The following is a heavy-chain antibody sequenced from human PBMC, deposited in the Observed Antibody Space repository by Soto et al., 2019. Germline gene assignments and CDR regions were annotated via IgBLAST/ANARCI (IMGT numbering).Heavy chain of an antibody. D-gene: IGHD6-13*01. V-gene: IGHV3-48*01. J-gene: IGHJ4*02. CDR3: AREGRAAAAGY. Sequence: GGSLRLSCAGYGFSFSSYSMHWVRQAPGKGLEWVSFISSGSSPIYYADSVKGRFTISRDNARNSLYLQMNSLRAEDTAVYYCAREGRAAAAGYWGQGTRVTVSS. CDR1: GFSFSSYS. CDR2: ISSGSSPI.